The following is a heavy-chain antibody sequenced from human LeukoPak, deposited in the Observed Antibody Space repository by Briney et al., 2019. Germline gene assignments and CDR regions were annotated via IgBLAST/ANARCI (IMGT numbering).Heavy chain of an antibody. CDR1: GFTFSSYA. J-gene: IGHJ4*02. V-gene: IGHV3-23*01. CDR3: AKGGYYYDSSGYYPY. D-gene: IGHD3-22*01. Sequence: GGSLRLSCAASGFTFSSYAMSWVRQAPGKGLEWVSAISGSGGSTYYADSVKGRFTISRDNSKNTLYLQMNSLSAEDTAVYYCAKGGYYYDSSGYYPYWGQGTLVTVSS. CDR2: ISGSGGST.